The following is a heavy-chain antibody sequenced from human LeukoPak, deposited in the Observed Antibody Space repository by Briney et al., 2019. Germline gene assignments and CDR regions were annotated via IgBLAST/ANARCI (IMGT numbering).Heavy chain of an antibody. CDR2: INPKRGGT. CDR1: GYAFTSYG. V-gene: IGHV1-2*02. Sequence: ASVKVSCEASGYAFTSYGISWVRQAPGQGLEWMGWINPKRGGTNYAQKFQGRVTMTMDTSITTAYMELSSLRSADTALYYCARDIGQGSSWLYDYWGQGTLVTVSS. CDR3: ARDIGQGSSWLYDY. D-gene: IGHD6-13*01. J-gene: IGHJ4*02.